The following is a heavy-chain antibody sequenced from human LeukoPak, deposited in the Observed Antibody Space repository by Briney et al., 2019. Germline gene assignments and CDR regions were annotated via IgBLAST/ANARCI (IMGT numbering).Heavy chain of an antibody. CDR2: ISSSSSYT. J-gene: IGHJ4*02. D-gene: IGHD3-3*01. CDR3: ARDTKRFQKYYFDY. CDR1: GFTFSDYY. V-gene: IGHV3-11*06. Sequence: GGSLRLSCAASGFTFSDYYMSWIRQAPGKGLEWMSYISSSSSYTNYADSVKGRFTISRDNAKTSLYLQMNSLRAEDTAVYYCARDTKRFQKYYFDYWGQGTLVTVSS.